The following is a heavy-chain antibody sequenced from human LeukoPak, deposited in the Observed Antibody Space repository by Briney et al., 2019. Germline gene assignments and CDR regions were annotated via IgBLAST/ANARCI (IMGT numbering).Heavy chain of an antibody. Sequence: SETLSLTCAVYGGSFSGYYLTWIRQPPGKGLEWIGEINHSGSTNYNRALKNRGSISVDTSKNQFSLKLSSVTAADTAVYYCARDILATSIAAPYYWGQGTLVTVSS. CDR3: ARDILATSIAAPYY. V-gene: IGHV4-34*01. J-gene: IGHJ4*02. CDR1: GGSFSGYY. CDR2: INHSGST. D-gene: IGHD6-13*01.